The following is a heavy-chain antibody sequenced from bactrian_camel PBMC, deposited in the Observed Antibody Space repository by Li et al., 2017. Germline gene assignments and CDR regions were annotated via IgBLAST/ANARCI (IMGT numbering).Heavy chain of an antibody. CDR3: AAKFLAEAAVAGPPLDADWTFGF. CDR1: YTYDGGD. V-gene: IGHV3S55*01. CDR2: ISSAGSA. Sequence: HVQLVESGGGSVQAGGSLRLSCGYTYDGGDMAWFRQAPGMEREGVAAISSAGSADYADSVKGRFTISKDSAKKILYLQMDDLQPVDTGMYYCAAKFLAEAAVAGPPLDADWTFGFWGQGTQVTVS. D-gene: IGHD6*01. J-gene: IGHJ6*01.